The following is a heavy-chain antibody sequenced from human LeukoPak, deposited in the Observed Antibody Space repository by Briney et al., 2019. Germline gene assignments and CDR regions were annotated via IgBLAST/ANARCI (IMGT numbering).Heavy chain of an antibody. CDR1: GYTFTGYY. J-gene: IGHJ4*02. D-gene: IGHD1-7*01. CDR3: AREDWNYGQFGY. V-gene: IGHV1-2*02. Sequence: GASVKVSCKASGYTFTGYYMHWVRQAPGQGLEWMGWINPKSGGTNYAQKFQGRVTMTRDTSISTAYMELSRLRSDDTAVYYCAREDWNYGQFGYWGQGTLVTVSS. CDR2: INPKSGGT.